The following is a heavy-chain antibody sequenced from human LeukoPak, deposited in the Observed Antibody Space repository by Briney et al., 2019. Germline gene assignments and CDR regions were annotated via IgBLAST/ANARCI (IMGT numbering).Heavy chain of an antibody. CDR2: ISGTSSYI. CDR1: GFTFSTYN. Sequence: GGSLRLSCAASGFTFSTYNMNWVRQAPGKGLEWVSSISGTSSYIYYADSVKGRFTISRDNAKNSLYLQINSLRAEDTAVYYCAREGYSWSFEYWGQGTLVTVSS. V-gene: IGHV3-21*01. CDR3: AREGYSWSFEY. J-gene: IGHJ4*02. D-gene: IGHD6-13*01.